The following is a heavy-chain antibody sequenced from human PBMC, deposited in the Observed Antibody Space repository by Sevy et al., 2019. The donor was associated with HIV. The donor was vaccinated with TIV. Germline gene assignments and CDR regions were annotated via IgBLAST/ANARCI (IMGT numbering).Heavy chain of an antibody. CDR3: ARDLGYCSGGTCRSAGFDY. Sequence: QSQTLSLTCVISGDSVNSAAWNWIRQSPSRGLEWLGRTYYRSKWLSDYALSVKSRISISPDTSKNQFSLQLNSVTPEETAVYYCARDLGYCSGGTCRSAGFDYWGHGTLVTVSS. CDR1: GDSVNSAA. D-gene: IGHD2-15*01. CDR2: TYYRSKWLS. V-gene: IGHV6-1*01. J-gene: IGHJ4*01.